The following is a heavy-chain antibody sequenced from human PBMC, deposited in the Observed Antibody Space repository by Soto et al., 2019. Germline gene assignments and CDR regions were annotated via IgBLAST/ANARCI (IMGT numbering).Heavy chain of an antibody. Sequence: TSETLSLTCTVSGGSISSYYWSWIRQPPGKGLEWIGYIYYSGSTNYNPSLKSRVTISVDTSKNQFSLKLSSVTAADTAVYYCARDRSGDSSLYYYGMDVWGQGTTVTVSS. V-gene: IGHV4-59*01. CDR3: ARDRSGDSSLYYYGMDV. J-gene: IGHJ6*02. CDR2: IYYSGST. D-gene: IGHD6-13*01. CDR1: GGSISSYY.